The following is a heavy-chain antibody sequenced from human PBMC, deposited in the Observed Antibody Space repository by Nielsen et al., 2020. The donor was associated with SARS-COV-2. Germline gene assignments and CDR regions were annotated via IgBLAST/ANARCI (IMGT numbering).Heavy chain of an antibody. CDR1: GFTFSSYS. D-gene: IGHD6-13*01. CDR3: ARASSSWKI. Sequence: GESLKISCAASGFTFSSYSMNWVRQAPGKGLEWVSYISSSSSTIYYADSVKGRFTISRDNAKNSLYLQMNSLRAEDTAVYYCARASSSWKIGGQGTLVTVSS. V-gene: IGHV3-48*01. J-gene: IGHJ4*02. CDR2: ISSSSSTI.